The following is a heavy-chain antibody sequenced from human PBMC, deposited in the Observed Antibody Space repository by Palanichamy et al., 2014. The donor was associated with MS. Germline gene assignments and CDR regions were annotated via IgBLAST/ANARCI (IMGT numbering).Heavy chain of an antibody. J-gene: IGHJ4*02. CDR3: TRHGDYYDSSGYYYLFDY. D-gene: IGHD3-22*01. CDR1: GFTFSGSA. CDR2: IRSKANSYAT. V-gene: IGHV3-73*01. Sequence: EVQLVESGGGLVQPGGSLKLSCAASGFTFSGSAMHWVRQASGKGLEWVGRIRSKANSYATAYAASVKGRFTISRDDSKNTAYLQMNGLKTEDTAVYYCTRHGDYYDSSGYYYLFDYWGQGTLVTVSS.